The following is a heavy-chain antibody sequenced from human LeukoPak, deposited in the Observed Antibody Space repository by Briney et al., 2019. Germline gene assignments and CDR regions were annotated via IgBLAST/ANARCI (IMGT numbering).Heavy chain of an antibody. J-gene: IGHJ4*02. Sequence: PGGSLRLSCTSSGFVFSSYPMSWIRQAPGKGLEWVSYISSSSSYTNYADSVKGRFTISRDNAKNSLYLQMNSLRAEDTAVYYCARAPPYGDYGLFDYWGQGTLVTVSS. CDR2: ISSSSSYT. V-gene: IGHV3-11*06. CDR3: ARAPPYGDYGLFDY. D-gene: IGHD4-17*01. CDR1: GFVFSSYP.